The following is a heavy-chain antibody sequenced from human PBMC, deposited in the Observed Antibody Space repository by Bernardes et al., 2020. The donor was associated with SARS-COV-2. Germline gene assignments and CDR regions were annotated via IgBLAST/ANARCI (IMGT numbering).Heavy chain of an antibody. V-gene: IGHV3-15*01. CDR3: TTAPSYSGEVPFDY. D-gene: IGHD1-26*01. CDR2: IKSKTDGGTT. Sequence: GSLRLSCAASGFTFSNAWMSWVRQAPGKGLEWVGRIKSKTDGGTTDYAAPVKGRFTISRDDSKNTLYLQMNSLKTEDTAVYYCTTAPSYSGEVPFDYWGQGTLVTVSS. J-gene: IGHJ4*02. CDR1: GFTFSNAW.